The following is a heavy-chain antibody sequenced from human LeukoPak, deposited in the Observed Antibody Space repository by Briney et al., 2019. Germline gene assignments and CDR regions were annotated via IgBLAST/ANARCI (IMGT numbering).Heavy chain of an antibody. J-gene: IGHJ3*02. CDR1: GYIFTNYY. CDR2: IKPSGGGT. Sequence: ASVKVSCKASGYIFTNYYLHWVRQAPGLGLEGMGIIKPSGGGTSYAQKFQGRVTMTRDTSTSTVYMEQSSLRSEDTAVYYCARPRINGTTDAFDIWGQGTMVTVSS. V-gene: IGHV1-46*01. D-gene: IGHD1-20*01. CDR3: ARPRINGTTDAFDI.